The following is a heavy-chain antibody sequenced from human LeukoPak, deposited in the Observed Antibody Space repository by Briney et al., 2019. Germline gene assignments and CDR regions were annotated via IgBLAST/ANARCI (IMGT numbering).Heavy chain of an antibody. CDR2: ISHDGSNI. D-gene: IGHD3-22*01. V-gene: IGHV3-30*18. CDR1: GFTFYSYG. J-gene: IGHJ5*02. Sequence: TGGSLRLSCAASGFTFYSYGMHWVRQAPGKGLEWVAVISHDGSNIHYGDSVKGRFTISRDNSKNTLYLQMNSLRAEDTAVYHCAKDPYRVIVATGNYLDPWGQGTLVTVSS. CDR3: AKDPYRVIVATGNYLDP.